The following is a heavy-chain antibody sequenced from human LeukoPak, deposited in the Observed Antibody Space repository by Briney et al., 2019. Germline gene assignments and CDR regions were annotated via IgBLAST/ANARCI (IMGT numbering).Heavy chain of an antibody. CDR2: ISSSSSYI. V-gene: IGHV3-21*01. D-gene: IGHD6-13*01. CDR1: GFTFSSYS. J-gene: IGHJ5*02. CDR3: ARGWQQLVLWFDP. Sequence: GGSLRLSCAASGFTFSSYSMNWVRQAPGKGLEWASSISSSSSYIYYADSVKGRFTISRDNAKNSLYLQMNSLRAEDTAVYYCARGWQQLVLWFDPWGQGTLVTVSS.